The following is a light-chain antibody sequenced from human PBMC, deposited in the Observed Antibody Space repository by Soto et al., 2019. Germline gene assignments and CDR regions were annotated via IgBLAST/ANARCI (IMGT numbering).Light chain of an antibody. CDR2: DAY. CDR1: QSFRGL. J-gene: IGKJ5*01. Sequence: LLTQSPVTLSLSPGERATLSCRASQSFRGLLAWYQQKPGQAPRLLIYDAYNRATGIPPRFSGSGSGTDFTLTISSLEPEESAVYYCQQRHMWPITFGQGTRLEMK. V-gene: IGKV3-11*01. CDR3: QQRHMWPIT.